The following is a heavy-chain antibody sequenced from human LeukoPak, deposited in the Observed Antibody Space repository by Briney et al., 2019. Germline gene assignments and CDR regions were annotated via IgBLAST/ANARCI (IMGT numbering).Heavy chain of an antibody. CDR2: IYYSGST. J-gene: IGHJ6*02. CDR1: GGSISSYY. Sequence: PSETLSLTCTVSGGSISSYYWSWIRQPPGKGLEWIGYIYYSGSTNYNPSLKSRVTISVDTSKNQFSLKLSSVTAADTAVYYCARDYDSSSWYEGNGMDVWGQGTTVTVSS. D-gene: IGHD6-13*01. CDR3: ARDYDSSSWYEGNGMDV. V-gene: IGHV4-59*01.